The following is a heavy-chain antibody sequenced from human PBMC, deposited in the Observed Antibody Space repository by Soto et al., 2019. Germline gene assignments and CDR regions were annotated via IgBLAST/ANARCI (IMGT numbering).Heavy chain of an antibody. J-gene: IGHJ4*02. CDR1: GYSFTSYW. D-gene: IGHD2-15*01. CDR3: ASGYCSGGSCPALYED. V-gene: IGHV5-51*01. CDR2: IYPGDSDT. Sequence: EVQLVQSGAEVKKPGESLQISCKGSGYSFTSYWIGWLRQMPGKGLEWMGIIYPGDSDTRYSPSFQGQVTISADKSISTAYLQWSSLKASDTAMYYCASGYCSGGSCPALYEDWGQGTLVTVSS.